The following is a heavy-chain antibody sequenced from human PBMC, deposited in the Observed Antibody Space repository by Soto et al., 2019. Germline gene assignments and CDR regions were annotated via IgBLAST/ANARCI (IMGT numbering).Heavy chain of an antibody. V-gene: IGHV1-2*04. J-gene: IGHJ6*02. D-gene: IGHD2-8*01. CDR3: ARGYCTNGVCYTGMDV. CDR1: GYTFTGYY. Sequence: GASVKVSCKASGYTFTGYYMHWVRQAPGQGLEWMGWINPNSGGTNYAQKFQGWVTMTRDTSISTAYMELSRLRSDDTAVYYCARGYCTNGVCYTGMDVWGQGTTVTVSS. CDR2: INPNSGGT.